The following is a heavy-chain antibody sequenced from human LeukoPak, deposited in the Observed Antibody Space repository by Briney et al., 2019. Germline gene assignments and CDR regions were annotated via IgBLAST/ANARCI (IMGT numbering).Heavy chain of an antibody. CDR1: GGSISSSSYY. J-gene: IGHJ5*02. Sequence: SETLSLTCTVSGGSISSSSYYWGWIRQPPGKGLEWIGTIYYSGTTYYNPSLKSRVTISVDTSKNQFSLKLSSVTAADTAVYYCARGRRYCSSTSCYSFRSSTNWFDPWGQGTLVTVSS. CDR3: ARGRRYCSSTSCYSFRSSTNWFDP. V-gene: IGHV4-39*07. CDR2: IYYSGTT. D-gene: IGHD2-2*01.